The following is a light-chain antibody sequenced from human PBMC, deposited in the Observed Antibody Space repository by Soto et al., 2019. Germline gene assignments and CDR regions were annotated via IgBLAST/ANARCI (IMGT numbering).Light chain of an antibody. J-gene: IGLJ3*02. Sequence: QSALTQPASVSGSPGQSITISCAGGIGDIGSYNYVSWYQQHPGKAPKLLIYDVSYRPSGISDRFSGCKSGNTASLTSTGLKPEEEDDYYSRSYGASSTLFGGGTQLSVL. CDR3: RSYGASSTL. CDR1: IGDIGSYNY. V-gene: IGLV2-14*03. CDR2: DVS.